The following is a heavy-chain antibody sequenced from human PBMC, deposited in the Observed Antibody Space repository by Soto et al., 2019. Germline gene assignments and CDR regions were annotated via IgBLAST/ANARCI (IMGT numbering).Heavy chain of an antibody. D-gene: IGHD3-16*01. CDR2: IFGSGAPT. Sequence: EVQLLESGGGLVQPGGSLRLSCAASGFTFSHYAMSWVRQAPGKGLQWVSTIFGSGAPTHYADSVKGRFGISRENSKNMLLLEMNSLKDEDTAVYYCTRDASSWGFAFDLWGQGTRVAVSS. CDR1: GFTFSHYA. V-gene: IGHV3-23*01. CDR3: TRDASSWGFAFDL. J-gene: IGHJ3*01.